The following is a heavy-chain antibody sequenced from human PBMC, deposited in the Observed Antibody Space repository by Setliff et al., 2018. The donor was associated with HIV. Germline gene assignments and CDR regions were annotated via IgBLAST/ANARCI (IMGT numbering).Heavy chain of an antibody. CDR1: GDSIISRRNF. J-gene: IGHJ4*02. Sequence: SETLSLTCTVSGDSIISRRNFWGWIRQPPGKGLEWIGNIHSSGSTYYNPSLKSRVFISVDLSINQFSLKLHSVTAADTAVYYCASGEDSGTYGEPYDSWGQGALVTVSS. CDR3: ASGEDSGTYGEPYDS. CDR2: IHSSGST. D-gene: IGHD1-26*01. V-gene: IGHV4-39*01.